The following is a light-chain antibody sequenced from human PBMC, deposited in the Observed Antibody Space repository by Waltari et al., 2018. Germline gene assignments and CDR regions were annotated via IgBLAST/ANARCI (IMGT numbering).Light chain of an antibody. CDR3: QSTDTIGTTVV. V-gene: IGLV3-25*03. CDR1: VLPKEY. J-gene: IGLJ2*01. Sequence: SYGLTQPPSVSVSPGQRARSNCSGDVLPKEYGFWYQQKPGRAPVVVIFKDTERPPGIPERFSGSGSGTTVTLTITGVQAEDEADYYCQSTDTIGTTVVFGGGTRLIAL. CDR2: KDT.